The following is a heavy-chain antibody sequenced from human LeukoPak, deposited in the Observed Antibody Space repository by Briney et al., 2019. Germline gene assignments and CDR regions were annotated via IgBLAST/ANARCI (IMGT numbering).Heavy chain of an antibody. CDR1: GGTFSSYA. J-gene: IGHJ4*02. CDR3: AREEEGGTFDY. CDR2: INPSGGNT. D-gene: IGHD3-16*01. V-gene: IGHV1-46*01. Sequence: ASVKVSCKASGGTFSSYAISWVRQAPGQGLEWMGIINPSGGNTNYAQKFQGRVSMTRDTSTSTVYMELSSLRSEDTAVYYCAREEEGGTFDYWGQGTLITVSS.